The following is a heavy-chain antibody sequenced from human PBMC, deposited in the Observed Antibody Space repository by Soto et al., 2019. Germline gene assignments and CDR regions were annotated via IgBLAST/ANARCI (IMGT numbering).Heavy chain of an antibody. J-gene: IGHJ6*02. CDR1: GGSINSGDCY. Sequence: QVQLQESGPGLVKPSQTLSLTCTVSGGSINSGDCYWSWIRQPPGKGLEWIAYIYYSGSTYYNPSLKSRVTISVDTSKNQFSLKLSSVTAADTAVYYCARDRSAAAGYYYYGMDVWGQGTTVTVSS. CDR3: ARDRSAAAGYYYYGMDV. D-gene: IGHD6-13*01. V-gene: IGHV4-30-4*01. CDR2: IYYSGST.